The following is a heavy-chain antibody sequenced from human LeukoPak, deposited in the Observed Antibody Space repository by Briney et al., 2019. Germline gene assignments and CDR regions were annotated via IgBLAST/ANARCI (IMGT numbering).Heavy chain of an antibody. Sequence: GGSLRLSCAASGSTVSSNYMSWVRQAPGKGLEWVSVIYRGGSAYNADSVKGRFTISGDNSKNTLYLQMNSLRAEDTAVYYCASSLLWFGELLKPADYFYYGLDVWGQGTTVTVSS. J-gene: IGHJ6*02. CDR2: IYRGGSA. CDR1: GSTVSSNY. D-gene: IGHD3-10*01. CDR3: ASSLLWFGELLKPADYFYYGLDV. V-gene: IGHV3-53*01.